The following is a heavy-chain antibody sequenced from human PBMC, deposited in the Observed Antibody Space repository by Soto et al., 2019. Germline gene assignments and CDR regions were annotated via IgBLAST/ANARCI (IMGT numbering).Heavy chain of an antibody. J-gene: IGHJ5*02. CDR2: INPSGGST. V-gene: IGHV1-46*01. Sequence: ASVKVSCKASGYTLTSYSMHWVRQAPGQGLEWMGIINPSGGSTSYAQKFQGRVTMTRETSTSTVYMELSSLRSEDTAVYYCARVVHTSGDKHNWFDPWGQGTLVTVSS. CDR1: GYTLTSYS. D-gene: IGHD4-17*01. CDR3: ARVVHTSGDKHNWFDP.